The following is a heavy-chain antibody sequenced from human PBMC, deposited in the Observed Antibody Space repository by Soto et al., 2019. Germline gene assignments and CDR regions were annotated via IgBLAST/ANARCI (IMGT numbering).Heavy chain of an antibody. CDR1: GFTFSNAW. CDR2: IKSKTDGGTT. V-gene: IGHV3-15*07. CDR3: SYDSSGYYYGGVGYYYYGMDV. D-gene: IGHD3-22*01. Sequence: GGSLRLSCAASGFTFSNAWMNWVRQAPGKGLEWVGRIKSKTDGGTTDYAAPVKGRFTISRDDSKNTLYLQMNSLKTEDTAVYYCSYDSSGYYYGGVGYYYYGMDVWGQGTTVTVSS. J-gene: IGHJ6*02.